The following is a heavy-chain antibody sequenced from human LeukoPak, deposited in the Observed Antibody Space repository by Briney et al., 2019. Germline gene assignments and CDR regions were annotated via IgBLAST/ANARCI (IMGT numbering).Heavy chain of an antibody. V-gene: IGHV4-59*01. D-gene: IGHD5-12*01. CDR2: IYYTGST. Sequence: SETLSLTCTVSGGSISTYYWSWIRQPPGKGLEWIGYIYYTGSTNYNPSLKSRVTISVDTSKNQFSLKLSSVTAADTAVYYCARDRGDGYDYFWDYWGQGPLVTVSS. CDR3: ARDRGDGYDYFWDY. CDR1: GGSISTYY. J-gene: IGHJ4*02.